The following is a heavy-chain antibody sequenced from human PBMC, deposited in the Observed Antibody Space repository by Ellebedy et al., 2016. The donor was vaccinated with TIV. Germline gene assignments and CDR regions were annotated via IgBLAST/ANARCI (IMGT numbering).Heavy chain of an antibody. CDR3: ARRGSYGDYAVQINSWFDR. V-gene: IGHV3-7*01. D-gene: IGHD4-17*01. Sequence: GGSLRLSCVASGFSFRSYWMSWVRQAPGKGLEWVANIYQDGSNQYYVDSVKGRFTTSRDNANKSLFLQMNSLRGEDTAVYYFARRGSYGDYAVQINSWFDRWGRGTLVTVSS. J-gene: IGHJ5*02. CDR2: IYQDGSNQ. CDR1: GFSFRSYW.